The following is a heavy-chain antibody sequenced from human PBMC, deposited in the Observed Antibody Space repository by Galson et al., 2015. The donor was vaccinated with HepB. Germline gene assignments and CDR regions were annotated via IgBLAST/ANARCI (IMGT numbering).Heavy chain of an antibody. CDR2: ISGYNGNR. Sequence: SVKVSCKASGYTFSNHGMSWVRQAPGQGLEWMGWISGYNGNRYYAQKFKGRVTMTTDTSASTADMELRSLRSDDTAVYYCARSGYYEILTGYYSYHYYDMDVWGQGTAVTVS. CDR1: GYTFSNHG. V-gene: IGHV1-18*04. CDR3: ARSGYYEILTGYYSYHYYDMDV. J-gene: IGHJ6*02. D-gene: IGHD3-9*01.